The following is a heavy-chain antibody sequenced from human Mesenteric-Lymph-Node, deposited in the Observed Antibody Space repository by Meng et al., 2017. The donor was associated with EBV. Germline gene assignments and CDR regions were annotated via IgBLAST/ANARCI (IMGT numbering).Heavy chain of an antibody. V-gene: IGHV1-18*01. D-gene: IGHD2/OR15-2a*01. CDR1: GYTFTSYG. CDR2: ITTHNGHT. Sequence: QSLLAQSGAEGKKPGASVKVSCKASGYTFTSYGISWVRQAPGQGLEWMGWITTHNGHTNYTQNFQDRVTMTTDTSTSTAYMELSSLTSEDTALYYCARDRSYSDSTVSFDPWGQGTLVTVSS. J-gene: IGHJ5*02. CDR3: ARDRSYSDSTVSFDP.